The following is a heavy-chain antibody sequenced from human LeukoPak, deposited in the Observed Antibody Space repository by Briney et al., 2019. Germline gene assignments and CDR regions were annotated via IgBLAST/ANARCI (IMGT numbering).Heavy chain of an antibody. J-gene: IGHJ4*02. CDR2: IYISGST. V-gene: IGHV4-61*02. CDR1: GGSIGSSNYY. CDR3: ARDRGTWNDDGFDY. Sequence: TASETLSLTCGVSGGSIGSSNYYWSWIRQPAGKGLEWIGRIYISGSTNYNPSLKSRVTMSVDTSKNQFSLKLSSVTAADTAVYYCARDRGTWNDDGFDYWGQGTLVTVSS. D-gene: IGHD1-1*01.